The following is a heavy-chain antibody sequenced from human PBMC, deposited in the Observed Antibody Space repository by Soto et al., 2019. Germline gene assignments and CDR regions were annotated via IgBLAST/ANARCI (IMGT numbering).Heavy chain of an antibody. CDR2: IYYSGNT. V-gene: IGHV4-31*02. CDR1: GGSITTGGRY. CDR3: AQALVFTGGDGFDI. J-gene: IGHJ3*02. Sequence: QVRLQEWGPGLVKPSQTLSLKCSVSGGSITTGGRYWSWIRQLPGKGLEWIGDIYYSGNTYYNASLKSRVTISVEAAKNQFCLKLSSVTAADTAVYYSAQALVFTGGDGFDIWGQGRLVTVSS. D-gene: IGHD1-1*01.